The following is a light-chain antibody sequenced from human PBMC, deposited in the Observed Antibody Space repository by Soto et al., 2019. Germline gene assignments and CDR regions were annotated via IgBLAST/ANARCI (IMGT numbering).Light chain of an antibody. V-gene: IGLV2-8*01. CDR3: SSYAGSNNLGV. Sequence: QSALAQPPSPSGSPGQSVTISCTGTSNDIGGYNYVSWYQQYPGKAPKLMIYEVSKRPSGVPDRFSGSKSGNTASLTVSGLQAEDEADYYCSSYAGSNNLGVFGTGTKVTV. J-gene: IGLJ1*01. CDR1: SNDIGGYNY. CDR2: EVS.